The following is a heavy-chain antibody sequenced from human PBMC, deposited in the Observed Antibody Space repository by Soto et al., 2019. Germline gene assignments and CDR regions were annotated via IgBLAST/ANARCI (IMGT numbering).Heavy chain of an antibody. Sequence: EVQLVESGGGLVQPGGSLRLSCEASGFTFNDYWMHWVRQVPGKGLVWVSRIKSDGSSTSYADSVKGRFTISRDNAKNTLYLQMNSLSDDDSAVDYCARGGPYNDGPRGSRLADFWGQGTLVTVSS. CDR2: IKSDGSST. CDR1: GFTFNDYW. CDR3: ARGGPYNDGPRGSRLADF. J-gene: IGHJ4*02. D-gene: IGHD3-22*01. V-gene: IGHV3-74*01.